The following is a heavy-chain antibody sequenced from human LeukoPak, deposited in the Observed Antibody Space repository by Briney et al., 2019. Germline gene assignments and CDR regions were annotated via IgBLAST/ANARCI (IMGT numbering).Heavy chain of an antibody. CDR1: GGSSSSYY. J-gene: IGHJ3*02. D-gene: IGHD3-22*01. Sequence: SETLSLTCTGAGGSSSSYYWTWVRQTPGKRLEWIAFINTYNNGRTKNNPSRQSRVTISHDTSKNHFSLQLRSVTAADTAVYYCARLLDYDNSGDPDTFDMWGQGTMVTVSS. CDR3: ARLLDYDNSGDPDTFDM. V-gene: IGHV4-59*12. CDR2: INTYNNGRT.